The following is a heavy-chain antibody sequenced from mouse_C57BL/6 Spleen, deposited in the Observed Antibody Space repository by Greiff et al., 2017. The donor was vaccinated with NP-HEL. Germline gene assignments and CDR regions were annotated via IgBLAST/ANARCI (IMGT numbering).Heavy chain of an antibody. V-gene: IGHV1-20*01. Sequence: EVQLQQSGPELVKPGDSVKISCKASGYSFTGYFMNWVMQSHGKSLEWIGRINPYNGDTFYNQKFKGKATLTVDKSSSTAHMELRSLTSEDSAVYYCARSLITTVVANDWYFDVWGTGTTVTVSS. D-gene: IGHD1-1*01. J-gene: IGHJ1*03. CDR3: ARSLITTVVANDWYFDV. CDR2: INPYNGDT. CDR1: GYSFTGYF.